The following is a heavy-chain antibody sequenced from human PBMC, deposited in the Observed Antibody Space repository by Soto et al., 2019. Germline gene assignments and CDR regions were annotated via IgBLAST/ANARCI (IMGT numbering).Heavy chain of an antibody. CDR2: ISGSGNSP. CDR3: AKAPRNSSFFDY. D-gene: IGHD6-19*01. Sequence: PGGSLRLSCAASGFTFSSYALSWVRQAPGKGLEWVSSISGSGNSPYYADSVKGRFTISRDNGKKTLYLQMNSLRAEDTAVYYCAKAPRNSSFFDYWRQGTLVTVSS. V-gene: IGHV3-23*01. J-gene: IGHJ4*02. CDR1: GFTFSSYA.